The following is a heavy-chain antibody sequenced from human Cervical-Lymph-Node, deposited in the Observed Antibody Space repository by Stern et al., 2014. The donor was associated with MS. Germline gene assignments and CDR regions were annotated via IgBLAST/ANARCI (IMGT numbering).Heavy chain of an antibody. CDR1: GYNFPSYW. D-gene: IGHD2-21*01. V-gene: IGHV5-51*01. Sequence: EVQLVQSGAEVKKPGEPLKISCKGSGYNFPSYWIGWVRQTPGKGPEWMASIYPGDSDTTYTPSFQGQVTISADKSINTAYLHWSGLKASDSAIYFCARGLWSFDSWGQGTLVTVSS. J-gene: IGHJ4*02. CDR3: ARGLWSFDS. CDR2: IYPGDSDT.